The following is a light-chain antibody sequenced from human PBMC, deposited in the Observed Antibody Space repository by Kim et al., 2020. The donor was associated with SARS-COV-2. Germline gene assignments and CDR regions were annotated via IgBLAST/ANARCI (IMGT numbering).Light chain of an antibody. Sequence: QSALTQPASVSGSPGQSITISCTGTNSNVGGYNYVSWYQQHPGKAPKLIIYDVGNRPSGVSDRFSGSKSGDTASLTISGLQAEDEADYYCSSYTTTTTRLFGGGTKVTVL. J-gene: IGLJ2*01. CDR2: DVG. V-gene: IGLV2-14*03. CDR1: NSNVGGYNY. CDR3: SSYTTTTTRL.